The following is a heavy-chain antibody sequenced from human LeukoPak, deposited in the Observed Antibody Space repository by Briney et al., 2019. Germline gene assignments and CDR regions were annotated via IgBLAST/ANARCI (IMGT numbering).Heavy chain of an antibody. CDR2: IKQDGSEK. J-gene: IGHJ5*02. D-gene: IGHD4-17*01. CDR1: GFTFSSYW. CDR3: ANNGDYVSNWFDP. V-gene: IGHV3-7*03. Sequence: GGSLRLSCAASGFTFSSYWMSWVRQAPGKGLEWVANIKQDGSEKYYVDSVKGRFTISRDNAKNSLYLQMNSLRAEDTAVYYCANNGDYVSNWFDPWGQGTLVTVSS.